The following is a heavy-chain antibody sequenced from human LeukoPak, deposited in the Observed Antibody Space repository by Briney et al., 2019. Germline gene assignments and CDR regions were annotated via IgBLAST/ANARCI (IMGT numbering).Heavy chain of an antibody. Sequence: GGSLRLSCAASGFSSSDYAMHWVRQAPGKGLEWVTVVWFDGGNRYYADSVKGRFSISRDNSKNMVYLQMNSLTTEDTAVYYCARGHYEGPYYDILAGYYGFDFWGLGTLVTVSS. J-gene: IGHJ4*02. CDR3: ARGHYEGPYYDILAGYYGFDF. CDR2: VWFDGGNR. V-gene: IGHV3-30*04. D-gene: IGHD3-9*01. CDR1: GFSSSDYA.